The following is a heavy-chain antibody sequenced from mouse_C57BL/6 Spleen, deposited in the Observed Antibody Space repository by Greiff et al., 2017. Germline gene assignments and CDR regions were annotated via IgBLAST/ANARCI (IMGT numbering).Heavy chain of an antibody. CDR1: GYTFTDYY. Sequence: EVQLQQSGPVLVKPGASVKMSCKASGYTFTDYYMNWVKQSHGKSLEWIGVINPYNGGTSYNQKFKGKATLTVDKSSSTAYMELNSLTSEDSAVYYCARRAATRYFDVWGTGTTVTVSS. D-gene: IGHD3-3*01. CDR3: ARRAATRYFDV. J-gene: IGHJ1*03. V-gene: IGHV1-19*01. CDR2: INPYNGGT.